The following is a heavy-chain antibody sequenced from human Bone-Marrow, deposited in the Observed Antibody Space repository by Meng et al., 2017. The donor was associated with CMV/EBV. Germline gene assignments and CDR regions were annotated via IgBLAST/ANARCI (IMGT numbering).Heavy chain of an antibody. CDR1: GGSVSSGSYY. J-gene: IGHJ5*02. CDR3: ARDRIAARLNWFDP. Sequence: GSLRLSCTVSGGSVSSGSYYWSWIRQPPGKGLEWIGYIYYSGSTNYNPSLKSPFTISVDTSKNQFSLKLSSVTAADTAVYYCARDRIAARLNWFDPWVQGTLVTFSS. D-gene: IGHD6-6*01. CDR2: IYYSGST. V-gene: IGHV4-61*01.